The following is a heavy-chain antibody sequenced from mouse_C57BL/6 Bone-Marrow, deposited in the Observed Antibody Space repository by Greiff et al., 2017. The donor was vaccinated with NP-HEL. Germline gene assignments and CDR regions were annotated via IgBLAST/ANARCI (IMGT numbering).Heavy chain of an antibody. Sequence: VMLVESGPELVKPGASVKISCKASGYAFSSSWMNWVKQRPGKGLEWIGRIYPGDGDTNYNGKFKGKATLTADKSSSTAYMQLSSLTSEDSAVYFCARSPAGWPLYAMDYWGQGTSVTVSS. J-gene: IGHJ4*01. V-gene: IGHV1-82*01. CDR1: GYAFSSSW. CDR2: IYPGDGDT. CDR3: ARSPAGWPLYAMDY. D-gene: IGHD6-1*01.